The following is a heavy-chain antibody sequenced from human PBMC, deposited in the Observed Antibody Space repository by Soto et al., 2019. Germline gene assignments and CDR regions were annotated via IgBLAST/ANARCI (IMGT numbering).Heavy chain of an antibody. V-gene: IGHV3-66*01. Sequence: GGSLRLSCAASGFIVNSYYMTWVRQAPGKGLEWVSVVYSDSNIRYYTDSVEGRFTISRDNSENTVYLQMNSLRAEDTAVYYCARSGSGWYTFDYWGHGTLVTVSS. CDR3: ARSGSGWYTFDY. J-gene: IGHJ4*01. D-gene: IGHD6-19*01. CDR1: GFIVNSYY. CDR2: VYSDSNIR.